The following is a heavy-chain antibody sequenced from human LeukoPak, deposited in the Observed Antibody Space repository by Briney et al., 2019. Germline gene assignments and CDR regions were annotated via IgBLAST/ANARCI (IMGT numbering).Heavy chain of an antibody. CDR3: ARAGGSSSGWLDP. CDR2: TYQRSKWYN. D-gene: IGHD6-6*01. J-gene: IGHJ5*02. V-gene: IGHV6-1*01. CDR1: GDSVSRTSAA. Sequence: SQPLSLTCAISGDSVSRTSAAWIWIRQSPSRGLEWLGRTYQRSKWYNDSAVSVKGRISINPDTSKNEFSLQLDSVTPEDTAVYYCARAGGSSSGWLDPWGQGILVTVSS.